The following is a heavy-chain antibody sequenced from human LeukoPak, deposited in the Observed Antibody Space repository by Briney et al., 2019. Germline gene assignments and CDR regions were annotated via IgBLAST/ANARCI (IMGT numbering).Heavy chain of an antibody. J-gene: IGHJ4*02. CDR3: AREVWGQVYFDY. Sequence: GRSLRLSCAASGFTFSSYAMHWVRQAPGKGLEWVAVISYDGSNKYYADSVKGRFTISRDNSKNTLYLQMNSLRAEDTAVYYCAREVWGQVYFDYWGRGTLVTVSS. D-gene: IGHD7-27*01. CDR1: GFTFSSYA. CDR2: ISYDGSNK. V-gene: IGHV3-30-3*01.